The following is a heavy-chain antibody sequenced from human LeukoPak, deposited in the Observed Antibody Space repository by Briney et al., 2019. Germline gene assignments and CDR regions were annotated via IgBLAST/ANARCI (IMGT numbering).Heavy chain of an antibody. CDR3: ARDGTYTDYDPNFDI. CDR2: ISGSGGST. CDR1: GFTFSSYA. Sequence: GGSLRLSCAASGFTFSSYAMIWVRQAPGKGLEWVSGISGSGGSTFYADSVKGRFTISRDNSKNTLYLLINGLRAEDTAVFYCARDGTYTDYDPNFDIWGQGTLVTVSS. J-gene: IGHJ4*02. D-gene: IGHD5-12*01. V-gene: IGHV3-23*01.